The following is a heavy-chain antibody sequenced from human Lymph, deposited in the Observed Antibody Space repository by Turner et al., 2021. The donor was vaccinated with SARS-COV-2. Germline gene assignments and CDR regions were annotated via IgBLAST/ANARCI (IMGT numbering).Heavy chain of an antibody. CDR2: IYHSGNT. CDR3: ATKYCSGGSCSYFDY. Sequence: QVQLQESGPGLVTPSGTLSLTSAVPGGSISSNNWWSWVRQPPGKGLEWIGEIYHSGNTNYNPSLKSRVTISVDKSKNQFSLKLSSVTAADTAVYYCATKYCSGGSCSYFDYWGQGTLVTVSS. CDR1: GGSISSNNW. J-gene: IGHJ4*02. V-gene: IGHV4-4*02. D-gene: IGHD2-15*01.